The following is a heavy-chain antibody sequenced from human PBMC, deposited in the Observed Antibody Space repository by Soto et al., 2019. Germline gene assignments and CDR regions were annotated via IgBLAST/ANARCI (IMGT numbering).Heavy chain of an antibody. CDR2: ISGSGDST. Sequence: EVQLLESGGGLEQPGGSLRLSCAASGFTFSSYAMNWVRQAPGKGLEWVSVISGSGDSTYYADSVKGRFTISRDNSKNTLYLQMNSLRAEETAVYYCARRDSGSYYDYWGQGTLVTVSS. CDR1: GFTFSSYA. J-gene: IGHJ4*02. CDR3: ARRDSGSYYDY. V-gene: IGHV3-23*01. D-gene: IGHD1-26*01.